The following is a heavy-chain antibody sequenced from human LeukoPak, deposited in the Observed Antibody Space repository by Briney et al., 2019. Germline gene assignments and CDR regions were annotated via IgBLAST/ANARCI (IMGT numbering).Heavy chain of an antibody. CDR1: GFTVNSYA. CDR2: ISGSGDNT. CDR3: TKDHSEYVWGSYRRDDY. J-gene: IGHJ4*02. Sequence: PGGSLRLSCAASGFTVNSYAMSWVRQGPGKGLEWVSTISGSGDNTYYADSVRDRFTISRDNSKNTLHLQMDSLRAEDTAVYYCTKDHSEYVWGSYRRDDYWGQGTLVTVSS. D-gene: IGHD3-16*02. V-gene: IGHV3-23*01.